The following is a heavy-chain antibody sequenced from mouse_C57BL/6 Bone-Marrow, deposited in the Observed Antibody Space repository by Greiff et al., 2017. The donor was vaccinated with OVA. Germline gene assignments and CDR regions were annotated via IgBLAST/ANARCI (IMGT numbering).Heavy chain of an antibody. CDR3: AGIQDYYGHYYMDD. D-gene: IGHD1-1*01. CDR1: GYTFTGYC. Sequence: VQLQQSGAELTRPGASVKLSCKASGYTFTGYCIGWVKQRPGHGLEWIGEIFPGSGSTYYNEKFKGKATLTADTSSNTAYMQLRSLTTEDSAVDYCAGIQDYYGHYYMDDWGKGTTVTVSS. V-gene: IGHV1-9*01. J-gene: IGHJ4*01. CDR2: IFPGSGST.